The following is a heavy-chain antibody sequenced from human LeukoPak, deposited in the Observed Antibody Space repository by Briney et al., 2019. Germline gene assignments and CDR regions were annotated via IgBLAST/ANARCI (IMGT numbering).Heavy chain of an antibody. Sequence: GSLRLSCAASGFTFSSNYMSWVRQAPGKGLEWVSTLSGSGGNTYYADSVKGRVTISRDNSKNTLYLQMNSLRAEDTAVYHCAKGSYYYDSADYFDYWGQGTLVTVSS. J-gene: IGHJ4*02. CDR3: AKGSYYYDSADYFDY. D-gene: IGHD3-22*01. CDR2: LSGSGGNT. V-gene: IGHV3-23*01. CDR1: GFTFSSNY.